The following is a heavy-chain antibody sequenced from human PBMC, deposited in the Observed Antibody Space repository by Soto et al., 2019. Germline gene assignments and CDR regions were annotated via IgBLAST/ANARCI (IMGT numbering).Heavy chain of an antibody. J-gene: IGHJ4*02. Sequence: PGESLKISCKGSGYSFTSYWIGWVRQMPGKGLEWMGIIYPGDSDTRYSPSFQGQVTISADKSISTAYLQWSSLKASDTAMYYCASAGDSCGYYYSYFDYCGQGTLVPVSS. D-gene: IGHD3-22*01. CDR1: GYSFTSYW. CDR2: IYPGDSDT. V-gene: IGHV5-51*01. CDR3: ASAGDSCGYYYSYFDY.